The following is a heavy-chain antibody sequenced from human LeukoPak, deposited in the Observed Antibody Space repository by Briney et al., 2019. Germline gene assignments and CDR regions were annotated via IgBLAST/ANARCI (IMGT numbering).Heavy chain of an antibody. CDR3: ARDVVLTASPDAFDI. D-gene: IGHD2-21*02. CDR2: ISYRGST. V-gene: IGHV4-31*03. CDR1: GDSVNSDDYY. Sequence: SETLSLTCHVSGDSVNSDDYYWTWIRQHPGKGLEWIGFISYRGSTSFNPSLKSRVSISVDTSKNQFSLRLTSVTAADTAVYYCARDVVLTASPDAFDIWGQGTMVSVSS. J-gene: IGHJ3*02.